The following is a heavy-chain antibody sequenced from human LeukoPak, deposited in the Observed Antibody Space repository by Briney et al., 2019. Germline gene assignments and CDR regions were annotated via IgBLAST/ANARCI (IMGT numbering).Heavy chain of an antibody. J-gene: IGHJ3*02. D-gene: IGHD3-10*01. CDR1: GGTFSSYA. CDR2: IIPIFGTA. CDR3: ARDQGYYGSGSYEWYAFDI. Sequence: ASVKVSCKASGGTFSSYAISWVRQAPGQGLEWMGGIIPIFGTANYAQKFQGRVTITTDESTSTAYMELSSLRSEDTAVYYCARDQGYYGSGSYEWYAFDIWGQGTMVTVSS. V-gene: IGHV1-69*05.